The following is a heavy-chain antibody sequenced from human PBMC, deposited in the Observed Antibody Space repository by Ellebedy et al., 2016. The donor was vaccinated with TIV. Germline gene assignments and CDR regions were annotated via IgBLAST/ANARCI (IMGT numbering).Heavy chain of an antibody. J-gene: IGHJ4*02. V-gene: IGHV4-59*01. D-gene: IGHD3-10*01. CDR3: ARAWGSGNYHFSF. CDR2: VYYGGKT. CDR1: HGSLSAYY. Sequence: SETLSLTXGVSHGSLSAYYWNWIRQAPGRGLEWIGFVYYGGKTNYNPSLKSRVTIFADTSKNQFSLNLTSVTAADTAVYYCARAWGSGNYHFSFWGPGTLVTVSS.